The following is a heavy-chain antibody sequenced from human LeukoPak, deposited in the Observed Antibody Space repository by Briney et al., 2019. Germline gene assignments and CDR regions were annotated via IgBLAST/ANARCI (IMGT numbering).Heavy chain of an antibody. CDR2: IYYSGST. CDR1: GGSISSYY. V-gene: IGHV4-59*01. CDR3: ASLGYGYFDY. J-gene: IGHJ4*02. Sequence: SETLSLTCTVSGGSISSYYWSWIRQPPGKGLEWIGYIYYSGSTNYNPSLKSRVTISVDTSKNQFSLKLSSVTAADTAVYYCASLGYGYFDYWGQGTLVTVSS. D-gene: IGHD3-16*01.